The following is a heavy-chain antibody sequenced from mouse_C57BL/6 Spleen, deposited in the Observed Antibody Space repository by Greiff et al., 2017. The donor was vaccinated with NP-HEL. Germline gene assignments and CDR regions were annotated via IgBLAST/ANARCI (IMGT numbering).Heavy chain of an antibody. CDR3: SRSRNSNYVFDY. CDR1: GYAFSSSW. V-gene: IGHV1-82*01. CDR2: IYPGDGDT. D-gene: IGHD2-5*01. Sequence: VQLQQSGPELVKPGASVKISCKASGYAFSSSWMNWVKQRPGKGLEWIGRIYPGDGDTKYNGKFKGKATLTADKSSSTAYMQLSSLTSEDSAVYFCSRSRNSNYVFDYWGQGTTLTFSS. J-gene: IGHJ2*01.